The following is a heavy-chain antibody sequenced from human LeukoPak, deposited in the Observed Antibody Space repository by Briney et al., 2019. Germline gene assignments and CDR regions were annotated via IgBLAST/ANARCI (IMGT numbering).Heavy chain of an antibody. CDR3: AKDQHFAISNYDY. D-gene: IGHD2/OR15-2a*01. CDR2: ISGSGGST. J-gene: IGHJ4*02. CDR1: GFTFSSYS. V-gene: IGHV3-23*01. Sequence: GGSLRLSCAASGFTFSSYSMNWVRQAPGKGLEWVSGISGSGGSTYYADSVKGRFTISRDNSKNTLYLQMNSLRAEDTAVYYCAKDQHFAISNYDYWGQGTLVTVSS.